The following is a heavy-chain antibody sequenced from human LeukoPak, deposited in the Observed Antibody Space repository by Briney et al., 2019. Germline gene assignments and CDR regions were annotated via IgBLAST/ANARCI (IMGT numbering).Heavy chain of an antibody. CDR1: GYTFTSYG. Sequence: EASAKVSCKASGYTFTSYGISWVRQAPGQGLEWMGWISAYNGNTNYAQKLQGRVTMITDTSTSTAYMELRSLRSDDTAVYYCARVRLGNSSPYYYGMDVWGKGTTVTVSS. CDR3: ARVRLGNSSPYYYGMDV. D-gene: IGHD6-13*01. V-gene: IGHV1-18*04. J-gene: IGHJ6*04. CDR2: ISAYNGNT.